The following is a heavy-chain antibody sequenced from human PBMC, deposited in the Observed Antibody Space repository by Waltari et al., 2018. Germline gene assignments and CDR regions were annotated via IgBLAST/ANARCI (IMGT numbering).Heavy chain of an antibody. Sequence: QVQLVQSGAEVQKPASSVKVSCKASGGTFSSYAISWVRQAPGQGLEWMGGIIPIFGTANYAQKFQGRVTITADESTSTAYMELSSLRSEDTAVYYCARDNDVVSWNYYGMDVWGQGTTVTVSS. V-gene: IGHV1-69*01. CDR1: GGTFSSYA. CDR3: ARDNDVVSWNYYGMDV. CDR2: IIPIFGTA. D-gene: IGHD2-15*01. J-gene: IGHJ6*02.